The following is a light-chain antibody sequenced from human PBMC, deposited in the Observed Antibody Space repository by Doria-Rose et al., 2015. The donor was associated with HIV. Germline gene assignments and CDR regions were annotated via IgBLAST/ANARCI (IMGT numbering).Light chain of an antibody. CDR1: QSVSSN. Sequence: EIVLTQFPATLSLSPEERATLSCRASQSVSSNLAWYQQKPGQAPRLLIYDASNRATGIPARFSGSGSGTDFTLTISSLEPEDFAVYFCQQRSNWPPIFTFGPGTKVDI. V-gene: IGKV3-11*01. CDR3: QQRSNWPPIFT. J-gene: IGKJ3*01. CDR2: DAS.